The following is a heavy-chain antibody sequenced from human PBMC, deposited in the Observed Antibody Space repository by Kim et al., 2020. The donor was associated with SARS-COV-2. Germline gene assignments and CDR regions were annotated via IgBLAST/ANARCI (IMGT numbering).Heavy chain of an antibody. V-gene: IGHV3-30*18. D-gene: IGHD2-2*01. J-gene: IGHJ2*01. Sequence: GGSLRLSCATSGFTFSAYGIHWVRQAPGKGLEWVAVISFDETNKFYSDSVKGRFTISRDNSKNTVYLQMNSLRADDTAVYYCAKDPPPYARSHNWYFDLWGRGTLLTVSS. CDR3: AKDPPPYARSHNWYFDL. CDR1: GFTFSAYG. CDR2: ISFDETNK.